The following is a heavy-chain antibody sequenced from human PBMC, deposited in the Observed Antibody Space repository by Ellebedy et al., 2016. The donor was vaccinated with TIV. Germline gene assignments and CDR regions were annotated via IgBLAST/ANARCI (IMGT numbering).Heavy chain of an antibody. Sequence: SGPTLVXPTQTLTLTCTFSGFSLTTSGVGVGWIRQPPGKTLEWLAIIYWDDDKRYIPSLKTRLTITKDTSKNQVLLTITNMDPVDTATYCCALRRLEAAVNWGQGTLVTVSS. D-gene: IGHD6-25*01. V-gene: IGHV2-5*02. CDR2: IYWDDDK. J-gene: IGHJ4*02. CDR1: GFSLTTSGVG. CDR3: ALRRLEAAVN.